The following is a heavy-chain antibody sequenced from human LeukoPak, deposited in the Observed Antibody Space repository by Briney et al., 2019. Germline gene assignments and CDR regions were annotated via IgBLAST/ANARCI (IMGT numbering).Heavy chain of an antibody. V-gene: IGHV1-46*01. CDR1: GYTFTSYY. CDR2: INPSGGST. Sequence: GASVKVSCKASGYTFTSYYMHWVRQAPGQGLEWMGIINPSGGSTSYAQKFQGRVTMTRDTSISTAYMELSRLRSDDTAVYYCARSYSGSYYKYNYFDYWGQGTLVTVSS. D-gene: IGHD1-26*01. CDR3: ARSYSGSYYKYNYFDY. J-gene: IGHJ4*02.